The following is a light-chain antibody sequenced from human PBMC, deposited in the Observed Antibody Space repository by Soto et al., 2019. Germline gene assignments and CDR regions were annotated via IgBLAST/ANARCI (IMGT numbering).Light chain of an antibody. V-gene: IGLV1-40*01. Sequence: QTVVTQPPSVSGAPGQRVTISCTGSSSNIGAGYNVHWYQQVPGTAPKLLIYGDSNRPSGVPDRFSGSKSGTSASLAITGLQAEDGADYYCQSYDSSLSGWLFGGGTKLTVL. CDR3: QSYDSSLSGWL. CDR1: SSNIGAGYN. J-gene: IGLJ3*02. CDR2: GDS.